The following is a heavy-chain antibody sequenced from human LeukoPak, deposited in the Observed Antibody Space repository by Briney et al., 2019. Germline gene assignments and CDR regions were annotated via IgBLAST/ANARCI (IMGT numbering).Heavy chain of an antibody. V-gene: IGHV3-64*01. CDR1: GFTFSSYA. CDR3: ARDSGAYYYYGMDV. Sequence: GGSLRLSCAASGFTFSSYAMHWVRQAPGKGLEYVSAISSSGGSTYYANSVKGRFTISRDNSKNTLYLQMGSLRAEDMAMYYCARDSGAYYYYGMDVWGQGTTVTVSS. J-gene: IGHJ6*02. D-gene: IGHD3-10*01. CDR2: ISSSGGST.